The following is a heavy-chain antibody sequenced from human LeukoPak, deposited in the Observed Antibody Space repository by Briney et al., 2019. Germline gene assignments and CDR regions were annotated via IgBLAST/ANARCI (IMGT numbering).Heavy chain of an antibody. D-gene: IGHD1-14*01. J-gene: IGHJ6*03. V-gene: IGHV4-59*10. Sequence: SETLSLTCAVYGGSFSGYYWSWIRQPAGKGLEWIGRIYTSGSTNYNPSLKSRVTMSVDTSKNQFSLKLSSVTAADTAVYYCARQTTRGYYYYMDVWGKGTTVTVSS. CDR1: GGSFSGYY. CDR2: IYTSGST. CDR3: ARQTTRGYYYYMDV.